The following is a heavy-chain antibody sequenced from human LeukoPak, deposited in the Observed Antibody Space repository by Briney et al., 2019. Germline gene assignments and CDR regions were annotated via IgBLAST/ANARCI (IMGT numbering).Heavy chain of an antibody. CDR2: INHSGST. V-gene: IGHV4-34*01. D-gene: IGHD6-19*01. J-gene: IGHJ4*02. CDR3: ARGQVAAPPY. Sequence: SETLSLTCAVYGGSFSGYYWSWIRQPPGKGLEWIGEINHSGSTNYNPSLKSRVTISVDTSKNPYSLKLSSVTAADTAVYYCARGQVAAPPYWGQGTLVTVSS. CDR1: GGSFSGYY.